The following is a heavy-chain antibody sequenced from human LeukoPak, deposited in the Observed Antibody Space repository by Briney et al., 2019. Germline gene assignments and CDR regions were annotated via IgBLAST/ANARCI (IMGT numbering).Heavy chain of an antibody. CDR3: ATGTEETTVVTPCY. Sequence: PGRSLRLSCAASGFTFSSYGMHWVRQAPGKGLERVAVIWYDGSNKYYADSVKGRFTISRDNSKNTLYLQMNSLRAEDTAVYYCATGTEETTVVTPCYWGQGTLVTVSS. D-gene: IGHD4-23*01. CDR2: IWYDGSNK. CDR1: GFTFSSYG. J-gene: IGHJ4*02. V-gene: IGHV3-33*01.